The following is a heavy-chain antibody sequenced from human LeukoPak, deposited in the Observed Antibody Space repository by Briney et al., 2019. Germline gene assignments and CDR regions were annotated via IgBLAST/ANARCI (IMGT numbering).Heavy chain of an antibody. D-gene: IGHD5-12*01. CDR1: GGSIRSSDYY. CDR2: IYYSGNT. V-gene: IGHV4-39*07. CDR3: AREWLAGY. J-gene: IGHJ4*02. Sequence: SETLSLTCTVSGGSIRSSDYYWGWIRQPPGKGLEWIGSIYYSGNTDYNPSLKSRVTISVDTSKNQFSLKLSSVTAADTAVYYCAREWLAGYWGQGTLVTVSS.